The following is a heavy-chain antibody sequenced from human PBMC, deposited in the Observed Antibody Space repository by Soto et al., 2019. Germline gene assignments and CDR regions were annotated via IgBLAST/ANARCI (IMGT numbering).Heavy chain of an antibody. CDR3: AKVMYTWNDVAAFDS. CDR2: IGVTAGST. D-gene: IGHD1-1*01. CDR1: RFTFSNFA. Sequence: AHLSESGGGLQQPGGSLRLCCEASRFTFSNFAMSWVRQAPGKGLAWISTIGVTAGSTYYTDSVRGRFTISRDNSKNTVYLEMNSLRAEDTALYYCAKVMYTWNDVAAFDSWGQGTLVAVSS. J-gene: IGHJ4*02. V-gene: IGHV3-23*01.